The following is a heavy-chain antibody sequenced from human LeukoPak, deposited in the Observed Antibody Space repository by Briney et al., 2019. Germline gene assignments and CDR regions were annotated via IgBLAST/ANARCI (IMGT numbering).Heavy chain of an antibody. D-gene: IGHD5-18*01. V-gene: IGHV3-48*04. CDR3: ARGGPLTWIQPSPHYFDY. Sequence: GGSLRLSCAASGFTFSSNGMNWVRQAPGKELEWVSYISGTGGTIYYADSVKGRFTISRDNAKNSLYLQMNSLRAEDTAVYYCARGGPLTWIQPSPHYFDYWGQGTLVTVSS. CDR2: ISGTGGTI. CDR1: GFTFSSNG. J-gene: IGHJ4*02.